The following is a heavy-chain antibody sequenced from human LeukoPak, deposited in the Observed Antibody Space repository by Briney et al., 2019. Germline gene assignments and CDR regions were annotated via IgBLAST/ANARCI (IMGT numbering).Heavy chain of an antibody. J-gene: IGHJ4*02. CDR3: AREADGSDY. D-gene: IGHD3-10*01. CDR2: IYYSGST. V-gene: IGHV4-39*02. CDR1: GGSIRSNSYY. Sequence: PSETLSLTCSVSGGSIRSNSYYWGWIRQPPGKGLEWIGTIYYSGSTYNNPSLKSRVTISLDTSKNQVSMKLSSVTAADTAVYYCAREADGSDYWGQGTLVTVSS.